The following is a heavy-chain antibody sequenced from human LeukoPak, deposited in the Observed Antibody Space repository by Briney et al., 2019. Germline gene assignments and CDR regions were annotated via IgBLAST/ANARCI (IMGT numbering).Heavy chain of an antibody. J-gene: IGHJ4*02. V-gene: IGHV4-34*08. CDR2: INQSGST. D-gene: IGHD5-18*01. CDR1: GFTFSSYS. Sequence: GSLRLSCAASGFTFSSYSMNWVRQAPGKGLEWIAEINQSGSTNYNPSLKSRVSLSIDTSTTQFSLRLSSVTAADTAVYYCYSNFGYWGQGTLVIVSS. CDR3: YSNFGY.